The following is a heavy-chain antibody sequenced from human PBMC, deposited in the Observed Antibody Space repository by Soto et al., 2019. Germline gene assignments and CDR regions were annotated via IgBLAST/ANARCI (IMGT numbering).Heavy chain of an antibody. CDR2: IYPSDSDA. Sequence: GESLKISCKGSGYNFAGYCIAWVRQMPWKGLELMGIIYPSDSDARYRPSFQGQVTISADKSISSAYLQWSSLRASDTAMYYCARGGVSTRTFDYWGQGT. CDR1: GYNFAGYC. D-gene: IGHD3-3*01. V-gene: IGHV5-51*01. J-gene: IGHJ4*02. CDR3: ARGGVSTRTFDY.